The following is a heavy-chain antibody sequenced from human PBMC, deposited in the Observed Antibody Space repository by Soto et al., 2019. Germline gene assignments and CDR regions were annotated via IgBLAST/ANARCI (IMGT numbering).Heavy chain of an antibody. CDR1: GFTFTTYA. CDR2: ISRSGDST. Sequence: EVQLLESGGGLVQPGGSLRLSCAASGFTFTTYAMSWVRQAPDKGLEWVSSISRSGDSTYYADSVKGRLTISRDNSKNTLYLQMNSLRGEDTAVYYCAFSHHCDYWGQGTLVTVSS. J-gene: IGHJ4*02. CDR3: AFSHHCDY. V-gene: IGHV3-23*01.